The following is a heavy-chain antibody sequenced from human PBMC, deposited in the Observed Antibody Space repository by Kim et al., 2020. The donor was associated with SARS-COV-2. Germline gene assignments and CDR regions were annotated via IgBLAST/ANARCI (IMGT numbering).Heavy chain of an antibody. CDR1: GFRFPNFA. CDR2: ISDSGGDT. V-gene: IGHV3-23*01. J-gene: IGHJ3*01. Sequence: GGSLRLSCAASGFRFPNFAMHWVRQAPGKGLEWVSGISDSGGDTYYADSVKGRFTLFRAHSQTTVYMDMSSLTAEDTVMYYCAKAQSITMIVVCPAF. CDR3: AKAQSITMIVVCPAF. D-gene: IGHD3-22*01.